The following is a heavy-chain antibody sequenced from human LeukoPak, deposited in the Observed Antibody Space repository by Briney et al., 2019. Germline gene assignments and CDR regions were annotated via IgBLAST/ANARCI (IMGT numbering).Heavy chain of an antibody. Sequence: ASVKVSCKASGYTFTSYGISWVRQAPGQGLEWMGWMNPNSGNTGYAQKFQGRVTMTRNTSISTAYMELSSLRSEDTAVYYCARGAYDSTFRVFRYWGQGTLVTVSS. J-gene: IGHJ4*02. CDR2: MNPNSGNT. CDR1: GYTFTSYG. CDR3: ARGAYDSTFRVFRY. V-gene: IGHV1-8*02. D-gene: IGHD3-22*01.